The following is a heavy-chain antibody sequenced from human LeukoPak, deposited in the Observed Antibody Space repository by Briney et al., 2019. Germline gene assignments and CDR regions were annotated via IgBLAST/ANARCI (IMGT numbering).Heavy chain of an antibody. J-gene: IGHJ4*02. CDR2: IKRAIDGETT. Sequence: GGSLRLSCAASGFIFSNAWMTWVRQAPGEGLERVARIKRAIDGETTGYAAPTKGRFTISRDDSKNTVYLEVNSLQTEDTAVYYCTSEWDYYDTSGYPTRVGYWGQGTLVTASS. CDR1: GFIFSNAW. CDR3: TSEWDYYDTSGYPTRVGY. V-gene: IGHV3-15*01. D-gene: IGHD3-22*01.